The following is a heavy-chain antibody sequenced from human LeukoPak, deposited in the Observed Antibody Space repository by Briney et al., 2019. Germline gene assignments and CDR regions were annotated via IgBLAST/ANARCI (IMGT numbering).Heavy chain of an antibody. D-gene: IGHD3-3*01. CDR1: GYTFTGYY. V-gene: IGHV1-2*02. Sequence: ASVKVSCKASGYTFTGYYMHWVRQAPGQGLEWMGWINPNSGGTNYTQKFQGRVTMTRDTSISTAYMELSRLRSDDTAVYYCARDGPDFWSGYYQGWGYFDYWGQGTLVTVSS. CDR2: INPNSGGT. CDR3: ARDGPDFWSGYYQGWGYFDY. J-gene: IGHJ4*02.